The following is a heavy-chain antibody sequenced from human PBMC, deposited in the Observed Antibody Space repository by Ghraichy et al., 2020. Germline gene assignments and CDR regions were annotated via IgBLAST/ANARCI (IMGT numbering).Heavy chain of an antibody. J-gene: IGHJ6*02. Sequence: GGSLRLSSVRNSIRLNSCHEISVRMSPGACMKKVSYITGSGRTKSYADSVKGRFTISRDNAQNSLYLQMNSLRDEDTAVYYCARGSRLVMFYYYDGMDVWGQGT. V-gene: IGHV3-48*02. CDR2: ITGSGRTK. CDR3: ARGSRLVMFYYYDGMDV. D-gene: IGHD3-10*01. CDR1: SIRLNSCH.